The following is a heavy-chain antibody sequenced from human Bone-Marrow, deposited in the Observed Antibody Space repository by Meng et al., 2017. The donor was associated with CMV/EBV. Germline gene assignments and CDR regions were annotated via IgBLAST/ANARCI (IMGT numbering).Heavy chain of an antibody. J-gene: IGHJ3*02. D-gene: IGHD1-26*01. CDR2: IKQDGSEK. Sequence: GGSLRLSCAVSGFTFSSYWMSWVRQAPGKGLEWVANIKQDGSEKYYVDSVKGRYTISRDNAKNSLYLQMNSLRTEDTAVYYCARGYEVGATLKWDAFDIWGQGTMVTVSS. CDR1: GFTFSSYW. CDR3: ARGYEVGATLKWDAFDI. V-gene: IGHV3-7*01.